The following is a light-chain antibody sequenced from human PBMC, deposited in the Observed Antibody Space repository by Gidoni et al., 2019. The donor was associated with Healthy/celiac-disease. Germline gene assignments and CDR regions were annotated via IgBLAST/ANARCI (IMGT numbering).Light chain of an antibody. Sequence: EIVFTQSPATLSLSPGERATLSCRASQSVSSYLAWYQQKPGQAPMLLIYDASNRATGIPARFSGSGSGTDFTLTISSLEPEDFAVYYCQQRSNWPLITFGQGTRLEIK. CDR1: QSVSSY. CDR2: DAS. J-gene: IGKJ5*01. V-gene: IGKV3-11*01. CDR3: QQRSNWPLIT.